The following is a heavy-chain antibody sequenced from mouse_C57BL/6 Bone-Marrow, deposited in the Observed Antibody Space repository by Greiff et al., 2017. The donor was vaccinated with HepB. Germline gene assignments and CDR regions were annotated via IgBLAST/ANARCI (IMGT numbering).Heavy chain of an antibody. J-gene: IGHJ4*01. D-gene: IGHD2-3*01. V-gene: IGHV1-18*01. Sequence: EVKLQESGPELVKPGASVKIPCKASGYTFTDYNMDWVKQSHGKSLEWIGDINPNNGGTIYNQKFKGKATLTVDKSSSTAYMELRSLTSEDTAVYYCARKGYYFYAMDYWGQGTSVTVSS. CDR2: INPNNGGT. CDR3: ARKGYYFYAMDY. CDR1: GYTFTDYN.